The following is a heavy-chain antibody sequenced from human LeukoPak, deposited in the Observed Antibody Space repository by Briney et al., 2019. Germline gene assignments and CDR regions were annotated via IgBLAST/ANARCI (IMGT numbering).Heavy chain of an antibody. D-gene: IGHD6-13*01. V-gene: IGHV6-1*01. J-gene: IGHJ4*02. CDR2: TYYRSKWYN. CDR3: ARVTAPGTGRDYFDF. CDR1: GDSVSSNSAT. Sequence: SQTLSLTCDISGDSVSSNSATWNWIRQSPSRGLEWLGRTYYRSKWYNDYALSVNSRIMICPDTSKNQFSLHLNSVTPDDTAVYFCARVTAPGTGRDYFDFWGQGTLVTVSS.